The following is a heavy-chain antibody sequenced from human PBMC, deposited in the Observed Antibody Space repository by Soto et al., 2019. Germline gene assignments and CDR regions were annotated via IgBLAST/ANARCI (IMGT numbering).Heavy chain of an antibody. Sequence: PWRSLRLSCAVSSWPFSNHALTWVRQAPGKGLEWVSAISTAVGATYYADYVKGRFTISRDDSNNTLFLQMNSLRAEDTAVYYCAKDRTAAARNFDCWGQGTLVTVSS. V-gene: IGHV3-23*01. CDR2: ISTAVGAT. J-gene: IGHJ4*02. CDR1: SWPFSNHA. CDR3: AKDRTAAARNFDC. D-gene: IGHD6-13*01.